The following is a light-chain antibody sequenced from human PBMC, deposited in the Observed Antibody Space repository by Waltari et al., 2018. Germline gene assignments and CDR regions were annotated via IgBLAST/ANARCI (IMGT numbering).Light chain of an antibody. CDR3: QQRSNWPWT. Sequence: EIVLTQSPATLSLSPGERATLPCRASQSVSSYLAWYQQKPGQAPRLLIDDASNRATGIPARFSGSGSGTDFTHTISSLEPEDFAVYYCQQRSNWPWTFGQGTKVEIK. V-gene: IGKV3-11*01. CDR2: DAS. CDR1: QSVSSY. J-gene: IGKJ1*01.